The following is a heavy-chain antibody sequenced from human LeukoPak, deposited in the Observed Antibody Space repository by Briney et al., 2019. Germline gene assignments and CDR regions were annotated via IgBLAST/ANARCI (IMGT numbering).Heavy chain of an antibody. CDR2: IYASGST. CDR3: ARTSARGAQFDY. Sequence: SETLSLTCTVSGGSISDYYWSWIRQPAGMGLEWIGRIYASGSTNYNPSLKSRVTMSVDTSNNQFSLNLSSVTAADTAVYYCARTSARGAQFDYWGQGTLVTVSS. CDR1: GGSISDYY. J-gene: IGHJ4*02. D-gene: IGHD1-26*01. V-gene: IGHV4-4*07.